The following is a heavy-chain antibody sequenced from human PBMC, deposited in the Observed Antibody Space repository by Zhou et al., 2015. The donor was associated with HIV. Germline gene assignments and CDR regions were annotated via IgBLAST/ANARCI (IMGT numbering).Heavy chain of an antibody. CDR1: GGTFNNYA. CDR2: IIPVFGAT. V-gene: IGHV1-69*01. CDR3: ARGRWEVPDAY. Sequence: QVQLVQSGAEVRKPGSSVKVSCKASGGTFNNYAINWVRQAPGHGLEWMGGIIPVFGATNYAQTFQDRVTIIADESTSTVYMELSSLRSADTAVYFCARGRWEVPDAYWGQGSLVTVSP. J-gene: IGHJ4*02. D-gene: IGHD1-26*01.